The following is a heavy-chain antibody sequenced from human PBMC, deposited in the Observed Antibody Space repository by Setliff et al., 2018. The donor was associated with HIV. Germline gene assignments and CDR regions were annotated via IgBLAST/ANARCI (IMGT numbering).Heavy chain of an antibody. D-gene: IGHD6-13*01. CDR1: GGSISSGSYY. V-gene: IGHV4-61*02. CDR3: TRTNPQAAPPFDF. Sequence: SETLSLTCSVAGGSISSGSYYWNWIRQPAGKGLEWIGRIYTSGSTNYNPSLQSRITISVDTSKNQFSLKLSSVTAADTAVYYCTRTNPQAAPPFDFWGQGTLVTVSS. J-gene: IGHJ4*02. CDR2: IYTSGST.